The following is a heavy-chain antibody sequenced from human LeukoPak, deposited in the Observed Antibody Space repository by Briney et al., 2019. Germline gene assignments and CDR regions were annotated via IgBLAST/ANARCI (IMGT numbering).Heavy chain of an antibody. CDR3: AKDWGPAYVDTAMVFDY. CDR1: GFTFSSYA. D-gene: IGHD5-18*01. J-gene: IGHJ4*02. Sequence: RAGGSLRLPCAASGFTFSSYAMSWVRQAPGKGLEWVSAISGSGGSTYYADSVKDRFTISRDNSKNTLYLQMNSLRAEDTAVYYCAKDWGPAYVDTAMVFDYWGQGTLVTVSS. CDR2: ISGSGGST. V-gene: IGHV3-23*01.